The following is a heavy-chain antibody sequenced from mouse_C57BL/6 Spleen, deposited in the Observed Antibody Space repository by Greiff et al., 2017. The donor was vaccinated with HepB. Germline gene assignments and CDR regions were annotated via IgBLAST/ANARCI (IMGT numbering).Heavy chain of an antibody. D-gene: IGHD1-1*01. CDR1: GYTFTSYW. CDR2: IDPSDSYT. CDR3: ARGIYYGSSYGYFDV. J-gene: IGHJ1*03. V-gene: IGHV1-50*01. Sequence: QVQLQQSGAELVKPGASVKLSCKASGYTFTSYWMQWVKQRPGQGLEWIGEIDPSDSYTNYNQKFKGKATLTVDTSSSTAYMQLSSLTSEDSAVYYCARGIYYGSSYGYFDVWGTGTTVTVSS.